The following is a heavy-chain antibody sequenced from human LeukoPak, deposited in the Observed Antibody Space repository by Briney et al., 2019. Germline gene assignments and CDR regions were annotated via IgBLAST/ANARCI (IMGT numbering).Heavy chain of an antibody. D-gene: IGHD3-22*01. J-gene: IGHJ4*02. Sequence: GGSLRLSCAASGFTSSDFYMTWIRQAPGKGLEWVSYISNSGSTIYYADSVKGRFTISRDNAKKSLYLQMNSLRAEDTAVYYCARSADSSGYFREITLYYFDYWGQGTLVTVSS. CDR2: ISNSGSTI. V-gene: IGHV3-11*01. CDR1: GFTSSDFY. CDR3: ARSADSSGYFREITLYYFDY.